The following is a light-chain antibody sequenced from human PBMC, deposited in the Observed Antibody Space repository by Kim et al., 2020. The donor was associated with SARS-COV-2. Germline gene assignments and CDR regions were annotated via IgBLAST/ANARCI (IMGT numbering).Light chain of an antibody. CDR1: QSVSSSY. J-gene: IGKJ1*01. Sequence: EIVLTQSPGTLSLSPGARATLSCRASQSVSSSYLAWYQQKPGQAPRLLIYGVSNRATGIPDRFSGSGSGTDFSLTISRLEPEDFAVYYCQQYGTSRGTFGQGTKVDTK. CDR3: QQYGTSRGT. CDR2: GVS. V-gene: IGKV3-20*01.